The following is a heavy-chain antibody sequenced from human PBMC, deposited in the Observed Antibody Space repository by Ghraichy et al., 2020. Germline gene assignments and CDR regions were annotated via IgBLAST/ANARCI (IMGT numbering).Heavy chain of an antibody. CDR2: IYSGSTTT. CDR1: GVSVRSDH. CDR3: ARGGSGSEY. J-gene: IGHJ4*02. V-gene: IGHV3-53*01. Sequence: GESLNISCVASGVSVRSDHMSWVRQAAGRGLELVSIIYSGSTTTYYADSVKGRFTISRDSSKNTLYLQMNSLRAEDTALYYCARGGSGSEYWGQGTLVTVSS. D-gene: IGHD6-19*01.